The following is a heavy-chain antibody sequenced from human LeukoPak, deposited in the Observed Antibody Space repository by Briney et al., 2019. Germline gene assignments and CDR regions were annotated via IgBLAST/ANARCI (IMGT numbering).Heavy chain of an antibody. D-gene: IGHD3-22*01. J-gene: IGHJ4*02. CDR1: GGSISSSSYY. V-gene: IGHV4-39*01. CDR3: ASTITMIVVVNLPGPPDY. Sequence: KPSETLSLTCTVSGGSISSSSYYWGWIRQPPGKGLEWMGSIYYSGSTYYNPSLKSRVTISVDTSKNQFSLKLSSVTAADTAVYYCASTITMIVVVNLPGPPDYWGQGTLVTVSS. CDR2: IYYSGST.